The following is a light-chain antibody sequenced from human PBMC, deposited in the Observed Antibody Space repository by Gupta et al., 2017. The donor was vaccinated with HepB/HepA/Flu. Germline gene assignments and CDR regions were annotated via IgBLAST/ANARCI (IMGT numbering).Light chain of an antibody. CDR1: QSVSSN. CDR3: QQYNNRRRWT. V-gene: IGKV3-15*01. Sequence: EIVMTQSPATLSVSPGERATLSCRASQSVSSNLGWYQQKPDQAPTLLIYGASTRATGIPAWFSGSGAGKEFTLTSSSLQSEYFAVYYCQQYNNRRRWTFGQGTKVEIK. CDR2: GAS. J-gene: IGKJ1*01.